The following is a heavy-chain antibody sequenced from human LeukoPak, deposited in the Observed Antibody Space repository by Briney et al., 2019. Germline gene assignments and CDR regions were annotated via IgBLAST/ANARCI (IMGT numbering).Heavy chain of an antibody. V-gene: IGHV3-23*01. Sequence: PGGSLRLSCATSGFSFGSYAMSWVRQAPGKGLEWVSSISGSGMLTYYADSVKGRFTISRDNSKNTLYLQMSSLRAEDTAVYYCARDPPGAVAFDYWGQGTLVTVSS. CDR1: GFSFGSYA. J-gene: IGHJ4*02. CDR2: ISGSGMLT. CDR3: ARDPPGAVAFDY. D-gene: IGHD6-19*01.